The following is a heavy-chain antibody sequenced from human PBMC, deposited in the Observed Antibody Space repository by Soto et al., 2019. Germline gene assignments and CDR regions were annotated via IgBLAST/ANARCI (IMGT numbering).Heavy chain of an antibody. CDR1: GGSISSSSYY. V-gene: IGHV4-39*01. Sequence: SETLSLTCTVSGGSISSSSYYWGWIRQPPGKGLEWIGSIYYSGSTYYNPSLKSRVTISVDTSKNQFSLKLSSVTAADTAVYYCARHRGYYDILTGYYTELNFDYWGQG. D-gene: IGHD3-9*01. CDR2: IYYSGST. J-gene: IGHJ4*02. CDR3: ARHRGYYDILTGYYTELNFDY.